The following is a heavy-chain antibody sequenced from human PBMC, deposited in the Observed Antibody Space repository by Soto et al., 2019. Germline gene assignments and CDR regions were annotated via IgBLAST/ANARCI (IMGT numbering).Heavy chain of an antibody. CDR3: AGTPHGPFGVVIY. Sequence: PSETLSLTCTVSGGSISSYYWSWIRQPPGKGLEWIGYIYYSGSTNYNPSLKSRVTISVDTSKNQFSLKLSSVTAADTAVYYCAGTPHGPFGVVIYWGQGTLVTGSS. V-gene: IGHV4-59*01. CDR1: GGSISSYY. D-gene: IGHD3-3*01. CDR2: IYYSGST. J-gene: IGHJ4*02.